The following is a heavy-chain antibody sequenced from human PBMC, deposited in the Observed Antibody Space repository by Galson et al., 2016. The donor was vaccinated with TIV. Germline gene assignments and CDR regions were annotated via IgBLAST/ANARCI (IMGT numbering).Heavy chain of an antibody. Sequence: SVKVSCKASGDTFSSFVISWVRQAPGQGLEWMGGIILLFGEAHYAQKFQGRVTISADESTSTVYMELSGLRSGDTAMYYCAKCRNTAMDTYYYYYGLDVWGQGTTVTVSS. D-gene: IGHD5-18*01. CDR1: GDTFSSFV. J-gene: IGHJ6*02. CDR3: AKCRNTAMDTYYYYYGLDV. CDR2: IILLFGEA. V-gene: IGHV1-69*13.